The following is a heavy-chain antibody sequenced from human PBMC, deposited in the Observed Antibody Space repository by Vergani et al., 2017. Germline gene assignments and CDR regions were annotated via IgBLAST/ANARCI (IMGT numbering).Heavy chain of an antibody. CDR3: ARGEWQWLVRRYYYGMDV. D-gene: IGHD6-19*01. V-gene: IGHV4-4*07. CDR1: GGSISSYY. CDR2: IYTSGST. Sequence: QVQLQESGPGLVKPSETLSLTCTVSGGSISSYYWSWIRQPAGKGLEWIGRIYTSGSTNYNPSLKSRVTMSVDTSKNQFSLKLSSVTAADTAVYYCARGEWQWLVRRYYYGMDVWGQGTTVTVSS. J-gene: IGHJ6*02.